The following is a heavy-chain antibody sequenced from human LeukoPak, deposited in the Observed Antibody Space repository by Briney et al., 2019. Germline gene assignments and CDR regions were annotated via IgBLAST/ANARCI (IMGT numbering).Heavy chain of an antibody. V-gene: IGHV3-20*04. D-gene: IGHD3-16*01. J-gene: IGHJ4*02. CDR1: GFTFDDCG. CDR2: INWNGGST. Sequence: GGSLRLSCAASGFTFDDCGMSWVRQAPGKGLEWVSGINWNGGSTGYADSVKGRFTISRDNAKNSLYLQMNSLRAEDTALYYCARVNYDYVWGSLDYWGQGTLVTVSS. CDR3: ARVNYDYVWGSLDY.